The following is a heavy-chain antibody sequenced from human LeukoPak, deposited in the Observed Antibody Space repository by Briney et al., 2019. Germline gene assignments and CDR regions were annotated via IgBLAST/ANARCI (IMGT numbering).Heavy chain of an antibody. D-gene: IGHD3-9*01. CDR1: GFTFRSYW. CDR2: IKQDGSEK. Sequence: GGSLRLSCAAPGFTFRSYWMNWVRQAPGKGLEWLAIIKQDGSEKHYKGSVEGRFTISRDNAKNSLHLQMNSLRAEDTAVYYCAGGSGYLITSWGQGTLVTVSS. J-gene: IGHJ5*01. V-gene: IGHV3-7*01. CDR3: AGGSGYLITS.